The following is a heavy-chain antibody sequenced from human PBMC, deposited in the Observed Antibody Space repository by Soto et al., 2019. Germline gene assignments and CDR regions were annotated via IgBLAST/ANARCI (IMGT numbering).Heavy chain of an antibody. CDR1: GFTFSSYA. J-gene: IGHJ4*02. CDR3: AKSRNCYGSGSDGHFDY. Sequence: EVQILDSGGGLVQPVGSLRLSCAASGFTFSSYAMNWVRQAPGQGLEWVAANSASGGSTYYSDSVKGRFTLARDNSKNTLYLQMNSLRAEDTAVYHCAKSRNCYGSGSDGHFDYWGQGTLVTVSS. D-gene: IGHD3-10*01. V-gene: IGHV3-23*01. CDR2: NSASGGST.